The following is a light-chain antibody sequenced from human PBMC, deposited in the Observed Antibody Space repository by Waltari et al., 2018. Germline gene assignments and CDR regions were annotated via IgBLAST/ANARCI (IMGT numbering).Light chain of an antibody. CDR1: QGVRND. CDR3: QQDYNYPLT. V-gene: IGKV1-6*01. Sequence: AIQMTQSPSSVSASVGDRVTITCRASQGVRNDLGWYQQKSGKAPKLLIYAASSLQSGVPSRFSGSGSGTDFTLTISSLQPEDFATYYCQQDYNYPLTFGGGTKVEIK. CDR2: AAS. J-gene: IGKJ4*01.